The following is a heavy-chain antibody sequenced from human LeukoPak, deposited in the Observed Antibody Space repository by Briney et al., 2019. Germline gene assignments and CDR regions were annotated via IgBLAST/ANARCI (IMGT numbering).Heavy chain of an antibody. CDR1: GGSISSYY. CDR3: ARGHTTYYYFVMDV. J-gene: IGHJ6*02. CDR2: IYTSEST. V-gene: IGHV4-4*07. D-gene: IGHD1-14*01. Sequence: SETLSLTGTVSGGSISSYYWGWIGRPAGKGLEWIGRIYTSESTNYNPARPSRVTMSVDTSKTQFALKLSSVTAADTAVYYCARGHTTYYYFVMDVWGQGTTVTVSS.